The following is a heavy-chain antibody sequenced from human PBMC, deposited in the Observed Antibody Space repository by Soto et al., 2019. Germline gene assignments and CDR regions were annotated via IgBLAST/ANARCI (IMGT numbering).Heavy chain of an antibody. Sequence: PSETLSLTCTVSGGSISSGGYYWTWIRQHPGKGLEWIGYIYYSGSTYYNPSLKSRVTISVDTSKNQFSLKLSSVTAADTAVYYCARTPRPVTTISSWFDPWGQGTLVTVSS. CDR1: GGSISSGGYY. V-gene: IGHV4-31*03. D-gene: IGHD4-17*01. CDR2: IYYSGST. CDR3: ARTPRPVTTISSWFDP. J-gene: IGHJ5*02.